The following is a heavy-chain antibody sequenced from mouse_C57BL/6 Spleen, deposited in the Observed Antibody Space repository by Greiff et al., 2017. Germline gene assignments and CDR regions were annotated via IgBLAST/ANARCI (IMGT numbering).Heavy chain of an antibody. D-gene: IGHD2-4*01. J-gene: IGHJ2*01. Sequence: QVQLQQPGAELVKPGASVKLSCKASGYTFTSYWMHWVKQRPGRGLEWIGRIDPNSGGTKYNEQFKSKDTLTVDKPSSTAYIQLSSLTSEDYAVYYCEREGDDYDGYFDYWGQGTTLTVSS. CDR1: GYTFTSYW. V-gene: IGHV1-72*01. CDR2: IDPNSGGT. CDR3: EREGDDYDGYFDY.